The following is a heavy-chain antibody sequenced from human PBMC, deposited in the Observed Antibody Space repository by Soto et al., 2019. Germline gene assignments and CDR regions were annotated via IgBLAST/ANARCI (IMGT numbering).Heavy chain of an antibody. CDR3: AIMVATHYYYGMDV. CDR1: GGSFSGYY. D-gene: IGHD5-12*01. V-gene: IGHV4-34*01. CDR2: INHSGST. J-gene: IGHJ6*02. Sequence: PSETPSLTCAVYGGSFSGYYWSWIRQPPGKGLEWIGEINHSGSTNYNPSLKSRVTISVDTSKNQFSLKLSSVTAADTAVYYCAIMVATHYYYGMDVWGQGTTVTVSS.